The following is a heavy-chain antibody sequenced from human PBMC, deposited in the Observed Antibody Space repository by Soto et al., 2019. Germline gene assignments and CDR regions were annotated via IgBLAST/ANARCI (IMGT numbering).Heavy chain of an antibody. CDR1: GYSFTSYW. Sequence: GESLKISCKGSGYSFTSYWIGWVRQMPGKGLEWMGIIYPGDSDTRYSPSFQGQVTISADKSISTAYLQWSSLKASDTAMYYCARLVAGAGGNYYGMDVWGQGTTVTVSS. D-gene: IGHD6-13*01. CDR2: IYPGDSDT. CDR3: ARLVAGAGGNYYGMDV. J-gene: IGHJ6*02. V-gene: IGHV5-51*01.